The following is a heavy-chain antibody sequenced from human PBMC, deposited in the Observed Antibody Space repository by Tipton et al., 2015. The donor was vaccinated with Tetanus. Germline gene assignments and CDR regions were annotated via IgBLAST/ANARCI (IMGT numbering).Heavy chain of an antibody. D-gene: IGHD2-15*01. V-gene: IGHV4-59*01. CDR1: GVSISSYY. J-gene: IGHJ4*02. Sequence: TLSLTCTVSGVSISSYYWSWIRQPPGKGLEWIGYIYYSGSTNYNPSLKSRVTISVDTSKNQFSLKLSSVTAADTAVYYCARVSATATFDYWGQGTLVTVSS. CDR3: ARVSATATFDY. CDR2: IYYSGST.